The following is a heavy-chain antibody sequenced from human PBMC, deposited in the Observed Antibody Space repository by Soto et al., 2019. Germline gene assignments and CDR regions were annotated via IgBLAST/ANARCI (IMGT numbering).Heavy chain of an antibody. CDR3: ARDTDWLFFC. CDR1: GFSFSSYS. D-gene: IGHD3-9*01. CDR2: ISSTSSYI. V-gene: IGHV3-21*01. Sequence: EVQLVESGGGLVKPGGSLRLSCAASGFSFSSYSMNWVHQAPGKGLEWVSSISSTSSYIYYADSVKGRFTISRDNAKNSLYLQMNRLRDEDTAVYYCARDTDWLFFCWGQGTLVAVAS. J-gene: IGHJ4*02.